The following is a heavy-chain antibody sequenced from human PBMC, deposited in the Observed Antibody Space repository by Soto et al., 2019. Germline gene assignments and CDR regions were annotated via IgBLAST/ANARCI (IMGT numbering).Heavy chain of an antibody. J-gene: IGHJ6*02. CDR2: ISSSSSYI. CDR3: ARGRVPGVRITIFGVVSSGMDV. V-gene: IGHV3-21*01. D-gene: IGHD3-3*01. Sequence: SLRLSCSASVFTFSSYSMNWFRQAPGKGLEWVSSISSSSSYIYYADSVKGRFTISRDNAKNSLYLQMNSLRAEDTAVYYCARGRVPGVRITIFGVVSSGMDVWGQGTTVTVS. CDR1: VFTFSSYS.